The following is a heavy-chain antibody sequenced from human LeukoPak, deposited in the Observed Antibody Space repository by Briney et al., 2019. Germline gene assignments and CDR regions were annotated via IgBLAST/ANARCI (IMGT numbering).Heavy chain of an antibody. V-gene: IGHV3-30*04. CDR2: ISYDGSNK. Sequence: SGGSLRLSCAASGFTFSSYAMHWVRQAPGKGLEWVAVISYDGSNKYYADSVKGRFTISRDNSKNTLYLQMNSLGAEDTAVYYCARDTDDIHYYYMDVWGKGTTVTVSS. D-gene: IGHD1-1*01. CDR1: GFTFSSYA. J-gene: IGHJ6*03. CDR3: ARDTDDIHYYYMDV.